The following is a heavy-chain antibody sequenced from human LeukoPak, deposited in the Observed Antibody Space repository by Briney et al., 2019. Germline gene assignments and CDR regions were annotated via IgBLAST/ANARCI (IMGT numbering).Heavy chain of an antibody. CDR2: IYHSGST. Sequence: SETLSLTCAVSGYSISSGYYWGWIRQPPGKGLEWIGGIYHSGSTYYNPSLKSRVTISVDTSKNQFSLKLSSVTAADTAVYYCARLFYGSGKGYYFDYWGQGTLVTVSS. D-gene: IGHD3-10*01. CDR3: ARLFYGSGKGYYFDY. CDR1: GYSISSGYY. J-gene: IGHJ4*02. V-gene: IGHV4-38-2*01.